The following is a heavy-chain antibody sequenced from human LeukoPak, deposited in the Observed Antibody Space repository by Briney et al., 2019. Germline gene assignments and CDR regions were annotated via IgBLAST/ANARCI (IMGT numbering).Heavy chain of an antibody. Sequence: ASVKVSCKASGGTFSSYAISWVRQAPGQGLEWMRGIIPIFGTPNYAQKFQGRVTITADESTSTAYMELSSLRSEDTAVYYCARDRNYYGSGSYANYFDYWGQGTLVTVSS. D-gene: IGHD3-10*01. V-gene: IGHV1-69*13. J-gene: IGHJ4*02. CDR1: GGTFSSYA. CDR3: ARDRNYYGSGSYANYFDY. CDR2: IIPIFGTP.